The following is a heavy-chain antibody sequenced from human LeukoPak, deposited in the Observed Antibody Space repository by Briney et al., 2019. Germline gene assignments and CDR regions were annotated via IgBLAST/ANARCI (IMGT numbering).Heavy chain of an antibody. V-gene: IGHV4-59*08. D-gene: IGHD3-10*01. J-gene: IGHJ4*02. Sequence: SETLSLTCTVSDGSISTYSWNWIRQPPGKGLEWIGYIYYSGSTNYNPSLKSRVTISVDTSKNQFSLKLSSVTAADTAVYYCARILSGSLKYYFDYWGQGTLVTVSS. CDR2: IYYSGST. CDR3: ARILSGSLKYYFDY. CDR1: DGSISTYS.